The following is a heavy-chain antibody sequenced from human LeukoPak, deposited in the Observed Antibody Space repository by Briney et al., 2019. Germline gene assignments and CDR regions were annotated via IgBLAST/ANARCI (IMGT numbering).Heavy chain of an antibody. V-gene: IGHV3-23*01. J-gene: IGHJ5*02. D-gene: IGHD3-22*01. CDR1: GFTFNSYA. CDR3: AKETYYYDSSNNWFDP. Sequence: PGGSLRLSCAASGFTFNSYAMSWVRQAPGKGLEWVSAISGSGGSTYHADSVKGRFTISRDNSKNTPYLQMNSLRAEDTAVYYCAKETYYYDSSNNWFDPWGQGTLVTVSS. CDR2: ISGSGGST.